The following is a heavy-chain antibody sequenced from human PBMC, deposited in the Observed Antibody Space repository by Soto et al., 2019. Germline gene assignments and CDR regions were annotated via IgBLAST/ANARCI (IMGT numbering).Heavy chain of an antibody. Sequence: ASVKVSCKASGYTFSGHYMHWIRQAPGQGPEWLGWINANSGDTDRAPKFQDRLTMTRDTSISTAYMELSRLRSDDTAVYYCARGGALDGTSPPFNHWGQGTLVTVSS. CDR1: GYTFSGHY. V-gene: IGHV1-2*02. CDR3: ARGGALDGTSPPFNH. CDR2: INANSGDT. J-gene: IGHJ4*02. D-gene: IGHD6-19*01.